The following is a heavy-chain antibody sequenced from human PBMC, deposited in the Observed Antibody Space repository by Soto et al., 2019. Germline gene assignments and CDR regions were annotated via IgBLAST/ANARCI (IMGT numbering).Heavy chain of an antibody. D-gene: IGHD3-9*01. V-gene: IGHV4-39*01. Sequence: QLQLQESGPGLVKPSEALSLTCSVSGGSISSSSYYWGWIRQPPGKGLEWIGSIYYSGSTYYNPFLKSRVTISIDKSKNQFSLKLSSLTAADTAVYYCARLEGLATISYYFDFWGQGTLATVSS. CDR3: ARLEGLATISYYFDF. J-gene: IGHJ4*02. CDR1: GGSISSSSYY. CDR2: IYYSGST.